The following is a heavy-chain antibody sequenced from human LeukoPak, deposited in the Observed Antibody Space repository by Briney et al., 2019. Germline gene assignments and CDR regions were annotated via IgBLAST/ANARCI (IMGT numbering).Heavy chain of an antibody. D-gene: IGHD2-15*01. J-gene: IGHJ4*02. CDR1: GFTFSSYS. V-gene: IGHV3-21*01. CDR2: ISSSSSYI. CDR3: ARRSSGELLLDY. Sequence: GGSLRLSCAASGFTFSSYSMNWVRQAPGKGLEWVSSISSSSSYIYYADSAKGRFTISRDNAKNSLYLQMNSLRAEDTAVYYCARRSSGELLLDYWGQGTLVTVSS.